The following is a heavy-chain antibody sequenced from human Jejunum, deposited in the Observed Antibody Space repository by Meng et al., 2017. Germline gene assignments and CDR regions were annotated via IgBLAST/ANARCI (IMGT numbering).Heavy chain of an antibody. CDR3: VRVAVGPSAYDY. V-gene: IGHV3-72*01. D-gene: IGHD1-26*01. CDR2: IRDKGNSYTT. CDR1: GFTFSDHY. J-gene: IGHJ4*02. Sequence: GSLRLSCAASGFTFSDHYMDWVRQAPGKGLDWVGRIRDKGNSYTTEYAASVKGRFTISRDDSKNSLYLQMNSLKIEDTAMYYCVRVAVGPSAYDYWGQGTLVTVSS.